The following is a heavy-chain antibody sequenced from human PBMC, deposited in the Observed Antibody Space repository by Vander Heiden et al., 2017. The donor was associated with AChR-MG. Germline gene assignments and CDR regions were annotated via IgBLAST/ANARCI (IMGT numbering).Heavy chain of an antibody. V-gene: IGHV6-1*01. Sequence: QVQLQQSGPGLVKPSPTLSLTCAISGDSVSSNSPAWNWSRQSPSRGLEWLGRTYYRSKWYNDYAVSVKSRITINPDTSKNQFSLQLNSVTPEDTAVYYCARVSDYYDSSGYYSSLWFDPWGQGTLVTVSS. CDR1: GDSVSSNSPA. CDR2: TYYRSKWYN. CDR3: ARVSDYYDSSGYYSSLWFDP. D-gene: IGHD3-22*01. J-gene: IGHJ5*02.